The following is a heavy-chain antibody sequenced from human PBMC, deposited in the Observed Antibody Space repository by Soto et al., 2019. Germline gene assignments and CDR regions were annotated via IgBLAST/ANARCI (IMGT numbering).Heavy chain of an antibody. CDR2: IYYSGST. CDR1: GGSVSSGSYY. CDR3: ARTFCSTNSCQAHGMDV. D-gene: IGHD2-2*01. Sequence: PXATLALTCTVSGGSVSSGSYYWTWIRQPPGKGLEWIGYIYYSGSTNYNPSLKSRVTISLDTSNNQFSLRLSSVTAADTAVYYCARTFCSTNSCQAHGMDVCGQGTTVTVSS. J-gene: IGHJ6*02. V-gene: IGHV4-61*01.